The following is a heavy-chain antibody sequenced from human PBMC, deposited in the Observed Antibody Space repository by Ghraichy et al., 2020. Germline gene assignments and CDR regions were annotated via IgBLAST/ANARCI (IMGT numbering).Heavy chain of an antibody. Sequence: ASVKVSCKASGYTFTSYGISWVRQAPGQGLEWMGWISAYNGNTNYAQKLQGRVTMTTDTSTSTAYMELRSLRSDDTAVYYCARAAPAYYYYYGMDVWGQGTTVTVSS. J-gene: IGHJ6*02. CDR1: GYTFTSYG. CDR3: ARAAPAYYYYYGMDV. CDR2: ISAYNGNT. V-gene: IGHV1-18*01.